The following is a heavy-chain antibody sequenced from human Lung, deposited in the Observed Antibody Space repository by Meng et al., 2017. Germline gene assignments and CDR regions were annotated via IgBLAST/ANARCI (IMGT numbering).Heavy chain of an antibody. CDR1: GYNFPDYW. J-gene: IGHJ4*02. D-gene: IGHD6-13*01. CDR3: ARDEDISAAGKLFGDY. CDR2: IDPKSGDT. Sequence: VRRVQSGAEVKKPGASVKGSCKPSGYNFPDYWLHWVRRAPGQGLEWMGRIDPKSGDTHYAQRFQGRVTMTGDTSISTAYMELSGLRSDDTAMYYCARDEDISAAGKLFGDYWGQGTLVTVSS. V-gene: IGHV1-2*06.